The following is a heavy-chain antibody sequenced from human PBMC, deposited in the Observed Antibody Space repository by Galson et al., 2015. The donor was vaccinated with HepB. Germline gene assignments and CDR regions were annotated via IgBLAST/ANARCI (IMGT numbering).Heavy chain of an antibody. CDR1: GGTFSSYT. CDR3: ATPPWSDYVWGTYRLDY. V-gene: IGHV1-69*02. CDR2: IIPILRIA. D-gene: IGHD3-16*02. Sequence: SVKVSCKASGGTFSSYTISWVRQAPGQGLEWMRRIIPILRIANYAQRFQGRVTITADKSTSTAYMELSSLRSEDTAVYYCATPPWSDYVWGTYRLDYWGQGTLVTVSS. J-gene: IGHJ4*02.